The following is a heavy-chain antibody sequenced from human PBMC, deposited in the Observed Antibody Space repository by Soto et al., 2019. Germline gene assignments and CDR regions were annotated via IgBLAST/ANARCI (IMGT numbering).Heavy chain of an antibody. CDR1: GFTFSSYA. CDR3: ARNHYYGSGSYSPWGYYYYYGMDV. Sequence: GGSLRLSCAASGFTFSSYAMHWVRQAPGKGLEWVAVISYDGSNKYYADSVKGRFTISRDNSKNTLYLQMNSLRAEDTAVYYCARNHYYGSGSYSPWGYYYYYGMDVWGQGTTVTGS. D-gene: IGHD3-10*01. CDR2: ISYDGSNK. V-gene: IGHV3-30-3*01. J-gene: IGHJ6*02.